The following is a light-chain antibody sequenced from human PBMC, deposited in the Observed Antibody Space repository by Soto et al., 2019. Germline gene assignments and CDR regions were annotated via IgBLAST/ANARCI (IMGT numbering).Light chain of an antibody. V-gene: IGKV1-5*03. J-gene: IGKJ4*01. CDR1: QSISSW. CDR3: QQYNTCHLT. CDR2: KAS. Sequence: IQMTQSPSTLSASLGDRVTITCRASQSISSWLAWYQLKPGKAPKLLIYKASTLESGVPSRLRFSGSVEDLTLTISSLQPDDFASYNCQQYNTCHLTVGGGTKVDIK.